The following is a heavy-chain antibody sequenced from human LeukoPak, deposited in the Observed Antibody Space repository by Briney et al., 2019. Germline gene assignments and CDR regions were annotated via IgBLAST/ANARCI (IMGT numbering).Heavy chain of an antibody. CDR2: IYYSGST. Sequence: SETLSLTCTVSGGSIGSYYWSWIRQPPGKGLEWIGYIYYSGSTNYNPSLKSRVTMSVDTSKNQFSLKLSSVTAADTAVYYCARTLGYCSGGSCNGDAFDIWGQGTMVTVSS. CDR1: GGSIGSYY. V-gene: IGHV4-59*01. D-gene: IGHD2-15*01. CDR3: ARTLGYCSGGSCNGDAFDI. J-gene: IGHJ3*02.